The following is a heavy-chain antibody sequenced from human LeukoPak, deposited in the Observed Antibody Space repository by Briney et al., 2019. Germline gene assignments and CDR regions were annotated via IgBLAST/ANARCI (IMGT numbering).Heavy chain of an antibody. Sequence: PGGTLRLSCAASGFTFSTYGLTWVRQAPGKGLEWVSGINGGGSRSYYADFVKGRFTISRDNSKNTLYLLMNTLRAEDTAVYYCARDQETNYYDSSGPNWFDPWGQGTLVTVSS. D-gene: IGHD3-22*01. V-gene: IGHV3-23*01. CDR2: INGGGSRS. CDR1: GFTFSTYG. J-gene: IGHJ5*02. CDR3: ARDQETNYYDSSGPNWFDP.